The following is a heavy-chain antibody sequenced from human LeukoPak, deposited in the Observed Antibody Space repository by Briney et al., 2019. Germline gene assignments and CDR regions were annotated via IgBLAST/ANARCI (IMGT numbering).Heavy chain of an antibody. CDR3: ARDLSEYDAFDI. J-gene: IGHJ3*02. D-gene: IGHD6-6*01. CDR1: GGSISSYY. CDR2: TFYRGST. V-gene: IGHV4-59*01. Sequence: SETLSLTCTVAGGSISSYYWSWVRQPPGKGLEWIGSTFYRGSTTYNPCLKSRAPISVDTSKNQSSLSLSSVNAPDTAVYYCARDLSEYDAFDIWGQGTMVTVSS.